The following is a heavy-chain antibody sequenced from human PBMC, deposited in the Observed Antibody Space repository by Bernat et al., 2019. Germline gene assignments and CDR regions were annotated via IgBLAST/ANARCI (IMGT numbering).Heavy chain of an antibody. D-gene: IGHD3-10*01. V-gene: IGHV3-23*01. CDR3: AKDQLWIGELFKASGMDV. CDR2: ISGSGGST. CDR1: GFTFSSYA. Sequence: EVQLLESGGGLVQPGGSLRLSCAASGFTFSSYAMSWVRQAPGKGLEWVSAISGSGGSTYYADSVKGRFTISRDNSKNTLYLQMNSLRAEDTAVYYCAKDQLWIGELFKASGMDVWGQGTTVTVSS. J-gene: IGHJ6*02.